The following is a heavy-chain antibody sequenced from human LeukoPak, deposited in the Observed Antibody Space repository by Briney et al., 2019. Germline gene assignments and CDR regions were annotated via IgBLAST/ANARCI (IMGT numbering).Heavy chain of an antibody. CDR2: ISGSGGST. D-gene: IGHD1-26*01. CDR3: AKVGGRYDDY. CDR1: GFTFSSYA. Sequence: GGSLGLSCAASGFTFSSYAMSWVRQAPGKGLEWVSAISGSGGSTYYAASVKGRFTISRDNSKNTLYLQMNSLRAEDTAVYYCAKVGGRYDDYWGQGTLVTVSS. V-gene: IGHV3-23*01. J-gene: IGHJ4*02.